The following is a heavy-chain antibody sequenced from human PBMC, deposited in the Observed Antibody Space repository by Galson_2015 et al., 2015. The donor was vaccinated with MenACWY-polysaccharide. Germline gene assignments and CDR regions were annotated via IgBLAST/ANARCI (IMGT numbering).Heavy chain of an antibody. Sequence: SLRLSCAASGFTFSSNWMTWVRQAPGKGLEWVANINVDGSEKYYVDSVKGRFTISRDNAKNSLYLQVNSLRAEDTAVYYCARWARGSAYWGRGTLVTVSS. D-gene: IGHD3-10*01. J-gene: IGHJ4*02. CDR1: GFTFSSNW. CDR3: ARWARGSAY. CDR2: INVDGSEK. V-gene: IGHV3-7*01.